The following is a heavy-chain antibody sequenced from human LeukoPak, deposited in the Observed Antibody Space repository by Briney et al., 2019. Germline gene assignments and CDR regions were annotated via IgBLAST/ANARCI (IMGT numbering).Heavy chain of an antibody. CDR3: ARGPDYDILTGYYYYYMDV. V-gene: IGHV1-2*02. Sequence: ASVKLSCKASGYTFTGYYMHWVRQAPGQGLEGMGWINPNRGGTNYAQKVQGRVTMTRDTSISTAYMELSRLRSDDTAVYYCARGPDYDILTGYYYYYMDVWGKGTTVTVSS. J-gene: IGHJ6*03. D-gene: IGHD3-9*01. CDR1: GYTFTGYY. CDR2: INPNRGGT.